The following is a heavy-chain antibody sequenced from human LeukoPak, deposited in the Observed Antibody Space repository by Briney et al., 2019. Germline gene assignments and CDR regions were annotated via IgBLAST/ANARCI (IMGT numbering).Heavy chain of an antibody. J-gene: IGHJ4*02. CDR3: ARDFYYDSSGYYSY. D-gene: IGHD3-22*01. CDR2: IIPIFGTA. Sequence: SVKVSYKASGGTFSSYAISWVRQAPGQGLEWMGGIIPIFGTANYAQKFQGRVTITTDESTSTAYMELSSLRSEDTAVYYCARDFYYDSSGYYSYWGQGTLVTVSS. V-gene: IGHV1-69*05. CDR1: GGTFSSYA.